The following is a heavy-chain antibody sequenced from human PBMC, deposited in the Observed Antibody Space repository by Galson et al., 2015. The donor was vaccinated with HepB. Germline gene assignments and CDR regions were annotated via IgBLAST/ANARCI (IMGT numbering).Heavy chain of an antibody. CDR3: AKVGRWNLHFFDY. J-gene: IGHJ4*02. CDR1: GFTFTNYA. Sequence: SLRLSCAASGFTFTNYAIHWVRQAPGKGLEWVAVISHDGNNQYYADSVKGRFTISRDRSKNTVFLQMNSLRAEDTAVYYCAKVGRWNLHFFDYWGQGTLVTVSS. CDR2: ISHDGNNQ. D-gene: IGHD1-1*01. V-gene: IGHV3-30*18.